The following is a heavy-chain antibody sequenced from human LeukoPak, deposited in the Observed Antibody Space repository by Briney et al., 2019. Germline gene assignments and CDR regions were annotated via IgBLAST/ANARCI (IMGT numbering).Heavy chain of an antibody. D-gene: IGHD3-3*01. J-gene: IGHJ4*02. V-gene: IGHV1-69*04. Sequence: ASVKVSCKASGYTFTGYYMHWVRQAPGQGLEWMGRIIPILGIANYAQKFQGRVTITADKSTSTAYMELSSLRSEDTAVYYCARDRITIFGVVIVPLDYWGQGTLVTVSS. CDR2: IIPILGIA. CDR1: GYTFTGYY. CDR3: ARDRITIFGVVIVPLDY.